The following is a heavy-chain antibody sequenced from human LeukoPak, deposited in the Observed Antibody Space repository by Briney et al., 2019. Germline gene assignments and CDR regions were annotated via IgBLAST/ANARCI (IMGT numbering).Heavy chain of an antibody. Sequence: PGGSLRHSCAASGFTFSSYGMHWVRQAPGKGLEWVAVISYDGSNKYYADSVKGRFTISRDNSKNTLYLQMNSLRAEDTAVYYCAKEGAFYGGNSEYYFDYWGQGTLVTVSS. CDR1: GFTFSSYG. D-gene: IGHD4-23*01. CDR2: ISYDGSNK. J-gene: IGHJ4*02. CDR3: AKEGAFYGGNSEYYFDY. V-gene: IGHV3-30*18.